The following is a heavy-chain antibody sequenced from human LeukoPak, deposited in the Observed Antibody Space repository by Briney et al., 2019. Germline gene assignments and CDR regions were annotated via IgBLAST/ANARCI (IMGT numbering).Heavy chain of an antibody. CDR2: IKQDGSEK. V-gene: IGHV3-7*01. J-gene: IGHJ4*02. CDR1: GFTFSIYW. Sequence: QPGGSLRLSCAASGFTFSIYWMTWVRQAPGKGLKWVANIKQDGSEKYYVDSVKGRFTISRDNAKNSLYLQMNTLRDEDTALYYCARALRLSTGSYSPFDHWGQGTLVTVSS. CDR3: ARALRLSTGSYSPFDH. D-gene: IGHD1-26*01.